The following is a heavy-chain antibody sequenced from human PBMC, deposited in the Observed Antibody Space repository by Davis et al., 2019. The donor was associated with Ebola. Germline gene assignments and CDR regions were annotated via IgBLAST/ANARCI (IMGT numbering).Heavy chain of an antibody. CDR2: ISTSGST. V-gene: IGHV4-4*07. CDR3: ARVMPVQRSLGYYFDS. D-gene: IGHD6-25*01. J-gene: IGHJ4*02. Sequence: PSETLSLTCTVSGASSGTDYWTWIRQPAGKGLEWIGRISTSGSTNYNPSLNSRVTMSVDTSKNQFSLKLTTVTAADTAVYYCARVMPVQRSLGYYFDSWGQGTLITVSS. CDR1: GASSGTDY.